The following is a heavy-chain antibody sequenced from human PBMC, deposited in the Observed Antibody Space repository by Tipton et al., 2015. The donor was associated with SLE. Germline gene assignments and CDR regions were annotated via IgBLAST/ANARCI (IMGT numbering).Heavy chain of an antibody. D-gene: IGHD1-26*01. CDR2: IYHSGST. CDR1: GYSISSGYY. CDR3: ARVTGRGSYLVPMDAFDI. V-gene: IGHV4-38-2*01. Sequence: TLSLTCAVSGYSISSGYYWGWIRQPPGKGLEWIGSIYHSGSTYYNPSLKSRVTISVDTSTNQFSLNLSSVTAAGTAVYYCARVTGRGSYLVPMDAFDIWGQGTMVTVSS. J-gene: IGHJ3*02.